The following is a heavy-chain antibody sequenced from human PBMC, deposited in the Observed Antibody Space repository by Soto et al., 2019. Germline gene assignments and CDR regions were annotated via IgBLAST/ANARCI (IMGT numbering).Heavy chain of an antibody. V-gene: IGHV4-31*03. Sequence: QVQLQKSGPGLVKPSQTLSLTCTVSGGSISSGGYYWSWIRQHPGKGLEWIGYIYYSGSTYYNPSLKSRVTISVDTSKNQFSLKLSSVTAADTAVYYCARERIAVAGTGRGDYMDVWGKGTTVTVSS. J-gene: IGHJ6*03. D-gene: IGHD6-19*01. CDR1: GGSISSGGYY. CDR3: ARERIAVAGTGRGDYMDV. CDR2: IYYSGST.